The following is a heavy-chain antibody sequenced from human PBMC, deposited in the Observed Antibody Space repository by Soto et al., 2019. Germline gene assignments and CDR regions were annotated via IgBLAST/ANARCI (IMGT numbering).Heavy chain of an antibody. CDR1: GGSISSGGYY. CDR3: ARSVDP. J-gene: IGHJ5*02. V-gene: IGHV4-31*03. CDR2: IFYSGTT. Sequence: QVQLQESGPGLVKPSQTLSLTCTVSGGSISSGGYYWSWIRQHPGKGLEWIGYIFYSGTTYYNPSLXSXXTISVDTSKNQFSLELSSVTAAATAVYYCARSVDPWGQGTLVTVSS.